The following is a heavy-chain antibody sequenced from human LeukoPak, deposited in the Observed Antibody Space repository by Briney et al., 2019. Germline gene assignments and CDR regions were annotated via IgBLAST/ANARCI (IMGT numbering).Heavy chain of an antibody. Sequence: PGRSLRLSCAPSGFTFSGYAMSWVRQAPGKGLEWVSGVSGSGGSTYYADSVKGRFTISRDNSKNTLYLQMNSLRAEDTAVYYCAKDLDIVATITGNWGQGTLVAVSS. CDR1: GFTFSGYA. CDR2: VSGSGGST. V-gene: IGHV3-23*01. CDR3: AKDLDIVATITGN. D-gene: IGHD5-12*01. J-gene: IGHJ4*02.